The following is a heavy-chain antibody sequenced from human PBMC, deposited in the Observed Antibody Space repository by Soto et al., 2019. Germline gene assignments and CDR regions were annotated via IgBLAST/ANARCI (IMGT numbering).Heavy chain of an antibody. J-gene: IGHJ6*02. Sequence: QVQLVQSGAEVKKPGASVKVSCTASGYTFTSYGISWVRQAPGQGLEWMGWISAYNGNTNYAQKLQGRVTMTTDTSTSTAYMELRSLRSDDTAVYYCARVSSHMPEKYYYYYGMDVWGQGTTVTVSS. D-gene: IGHD2-15*01. CDR1: GYTFTSYG. CDR2: ISAYNGNT. CDR3: ARVSSHMPEKYYYYYGMDV. V-gene: IGHV1-18*04.